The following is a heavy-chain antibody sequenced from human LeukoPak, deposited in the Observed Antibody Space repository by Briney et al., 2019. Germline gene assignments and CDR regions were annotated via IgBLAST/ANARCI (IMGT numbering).Heavy chain of an antibody. D-gene: IGHD3-3*01. CDR3: ARVGRGYDFWSGYYIHNWFDP. J-gene: IGHJ5*02. Sequence: SETLSLTCAVSGGSISSSNWWSWVRQPPGKGLEWIGSIYYSGSTYYNPSPKSRVTISVDTSKNQFSLKLSSVTAADTAVYYCARVGRGYDFWSGYYIHNWFDPWGQGTLVTVSS. V-gene: IGHV4-4*02. CDR2: IYYSGST. CDR1: GGSISSSNW.